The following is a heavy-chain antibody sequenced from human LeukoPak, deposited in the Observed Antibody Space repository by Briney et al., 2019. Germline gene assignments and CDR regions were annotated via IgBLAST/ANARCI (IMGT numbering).Heavy chain of an antibody. CDR2: IYYSGST. J-gene: IGHJ4*02. D-gene: IGHD3-10*01. V-gene: IGHV4-59*01. CDR3: ARVRLDYSGSGSYLYYFDY. Sequence: SETLSLTCTVSGGSISSYYWSWIRQPPGKGLEWIGYIYYSGSTNYNPSLKSRVTISVDASKNQFSLKLSSVTAADTAVYYCARVRLDYSGSGSYLYYFDYWGQGTLVTVSS. CDR1: GGSISSYY.